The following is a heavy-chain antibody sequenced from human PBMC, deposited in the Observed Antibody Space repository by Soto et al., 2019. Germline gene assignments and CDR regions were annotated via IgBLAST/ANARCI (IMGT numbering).Heavy chain of an antibody. CDR1: EFIFKNYA. V-gene: IGHV3-23*01. CDR3: AKGSGGSHYSGLDY. D-gene: IGHD2-15*01. Sequence: VQLLESGGGLVQPGGSLRLSCAASEFIFKNYAMTWVRQAPGKGLEWVSVITGSGDNTYYEDSVKGRFTISRDNSKNTLDLQMNSLRAEDTAVYYCAKGSGGSHYSGLDYWGQGSLVTVSS. CDR2: ITGSGDNT. J-gene: IGHJ4*02.